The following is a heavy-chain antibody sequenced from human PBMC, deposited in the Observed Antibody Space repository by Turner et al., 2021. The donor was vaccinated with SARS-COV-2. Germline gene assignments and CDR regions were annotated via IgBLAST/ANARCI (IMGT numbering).Heavy chain of an antibody. J-gene: IGHJ4*02. CDR1: GFTFSSYG. V-gene: IGHV3-30*18. CDR3: AKGGSGSYYTHFDY. D-gene: IGHD3-10*01. Sequence: VQLVESGGGLVQPGGSLRLSCAASGFTFSSYGMHWVRQAPGKGLEWVAVISYDGSNKYYADSVKGRFTISRDNSKKTVYLQMNSLRAEDTAVYYCAKGGSGSYYTHFDYWGQGTLVTVSS. CDR2: ISYDGSNK.